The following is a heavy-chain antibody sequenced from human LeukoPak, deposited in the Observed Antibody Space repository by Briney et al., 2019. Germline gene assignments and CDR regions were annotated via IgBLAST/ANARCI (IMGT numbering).Heavy chain of an antibody. D-gene: IGHD1-1*01. J-gene: IGHJ4*02. V-gene: IGHV3-66*02. CDR1: GFTVSTNY. Sequence: GGSLRLSCAASGFTVSTNYMSWVRQAPGKGLEWVSVIYSGGSTYYADSVKGRFTISRDNSKNTLYLRMNSLRTEDTAVYYCASGPDGGQLGDYWGQGTLVNVSS. CDR2: IYSGGST. CDR3: ASGPDGGQLGDY.